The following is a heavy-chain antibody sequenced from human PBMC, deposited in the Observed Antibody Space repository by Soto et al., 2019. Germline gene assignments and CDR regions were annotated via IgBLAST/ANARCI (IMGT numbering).Heavy chain of an antibody. CDR3: AKAYFVWSSEQPYYFDY. J-gene: IGHJ4*02. CDR2: ISGSGGRS. D-gene: IGHD3-16*01. Sequence: EGQLLDSGGGLVQPGGSLRLSYAASGFTFSNYAMTWVRQGPGKGREWVSGISGSGGRSYYADSVKGRFTISRDNSKSTLYLQMNSLRAEDTAVYYCAKAYFVWSSEQPYYFDYWGQGTLVTVSS. CDR1: GFTFSNYA. V-gene: IGHV3-23*01.